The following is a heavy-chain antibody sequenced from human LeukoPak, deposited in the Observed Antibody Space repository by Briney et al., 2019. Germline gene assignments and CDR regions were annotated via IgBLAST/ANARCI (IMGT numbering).Heavy chain of an antibody. D-gene: IGHD2-2*01. CDR2: MSYDGSKK. CDR3: AKDGPSRQPVVPAAVDY. CDR1: GSTFSNYA. Sequence: GGSLRLSCAASGSTFSNYAMQWVRQAPGKGLEWVAIMSYDGSKKYYADSVKGRFIISRDNSKNTLYLQMNSLRAEDTAVYYCAKDGPSRQPVVPAAVDYWGQGTLVTVSS. J-gene: IGHJ4*02. V-gene: IGHV3-30*18.